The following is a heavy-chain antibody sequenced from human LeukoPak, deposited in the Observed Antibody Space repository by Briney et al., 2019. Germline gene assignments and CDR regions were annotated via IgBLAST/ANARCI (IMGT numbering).Heavy chain of an antibody. CDR1: GFTFNSYA. Sequence: GGSLRLSCAASGFTFNSYAMQWVRQAPGKGLEFVSVISSDGQSTYYASSVKGRFIISRDNSKNTLYLQMGSLRTEDMAMYYCAKTDCSSSSCYTVNYWGQGTLVTVSS. CDR3: AKTDCSSSSCYTVNY. J-gene: IGHJ4*02. V-gene: IGHV3-64*01. D-gene: IGHD2-2*02. CDR2: ISSDGQST.